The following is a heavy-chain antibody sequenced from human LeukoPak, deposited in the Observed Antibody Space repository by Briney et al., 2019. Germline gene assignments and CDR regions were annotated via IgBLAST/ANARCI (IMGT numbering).Heavy chain of an antibody. D-gene: IGHD4-17*01. CDR3: ARQESYGDFDY. CDR2: IYRSGST. V-gene: IGHV4-61*09. CDR1: GGSISSGSYY. J-gene: IGHJ4*02. Sequence: SETLSLTCTVSGGSISSGSYYWSWIRQPAGKRLEWIGHIYRSGSTNYNPSLKSRVTISVDTSKNQFSLRLSSETAADTAMYYCARQESYGDFDYWGQGTLVTVSS.